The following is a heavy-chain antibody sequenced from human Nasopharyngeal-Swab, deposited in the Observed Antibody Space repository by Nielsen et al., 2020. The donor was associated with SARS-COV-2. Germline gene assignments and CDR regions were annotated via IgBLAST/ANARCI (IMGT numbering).Heavy chain of an antibody. V-gene: IGHV4-59*08. Sequence: WIRQPPGKGLEWIGYTYYSTNTNYNPSRSTSYNPFLKSRVTISVDTSRSQFSLKLSSVTAADSAVYYCARHTYHYYYFYMDVWGRGTTVTVSS. D-gene: IGHD2-21*01. CDR2: TYYSTNT. J-gene: IGHJ6*03. CDR3: ARHTYHYYYFYMDV.